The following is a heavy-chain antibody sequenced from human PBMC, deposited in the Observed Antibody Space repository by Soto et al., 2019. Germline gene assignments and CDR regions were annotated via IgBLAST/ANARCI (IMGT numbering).Heavy chain of an antibody. D-gene: IGHD6-13*01. J-gene: IGHJ4*02. CDR2: VSDDGHYK. CDR1: GFTFKSFG. V-gene: IGHV3-30*03. CDR3: ARDLHGRYSSSWFGHLDF. Sequence: ESGGGVVQPGRSLRLSCEASGFTFKSFGFHWVRQAPGKGLEWVAVVSDDGHYKSYADSVKGRFTISRDNSKNTVYVEMSSLRPEDTAIYYCARDLHGRYSSSWFGHLDFWGQGTLVTVSS.